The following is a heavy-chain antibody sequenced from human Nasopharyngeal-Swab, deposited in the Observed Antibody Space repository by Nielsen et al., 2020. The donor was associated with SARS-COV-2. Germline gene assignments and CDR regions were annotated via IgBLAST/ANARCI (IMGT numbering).Heavy chain of an antibody. CDR2: IYYSGST. CDR1: GGSISSGDYY. CDR3: ARARVRGVILPGFDY. J-gene: IGHJ4*02. V-gene: IGHV4-30-4*01. Sequence: SETLSLTCTVSGGSISSGDYYWSRIRQPPGKGLEWIGYIYYSGSTYYNPSLKCRVTISVDTSKDQFSLKLSSVTVADTAVYYCARARVRGVILPGFDYWGQGTLVTVSS. D-gene: IGHD3-10*01.